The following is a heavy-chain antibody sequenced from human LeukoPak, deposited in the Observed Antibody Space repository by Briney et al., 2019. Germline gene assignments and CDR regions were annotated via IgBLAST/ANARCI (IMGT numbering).Heavy chain of an antibody. V-gene: IGHV3-66*01. Sequence: PGGSLRFSCAASGFTVRTTFMSWVRQAPGKGLEWVSIIYTDDGTYYADSVKGRFTISRDNSRNTLFLQMNSVRAEDTALYYCATSSRANLGDYWGQGTLVTVSS. CDR2: IYTDDGT. CDR3: ATSSRANLGDY. CDR1: GFTVRTTF. D-gene: IGHD1-14*01. J-gene: IGHJ4*02.